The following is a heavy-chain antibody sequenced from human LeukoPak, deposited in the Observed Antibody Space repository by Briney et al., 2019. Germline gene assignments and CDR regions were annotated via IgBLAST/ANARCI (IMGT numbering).Heavy chain of an antibody. J-gene: IGHJ6*03. Sequence: ASVKVSCKASGYTFTGYYMHWVRQAPGQGLEWMGWINPNSGGTNYAQKFQGGVTMTRDTSISTAYMELSRLRSDDTAVYYCASDTLDYDFWSGYSKYYYYYYMDVWGKGTTVTVS. CDR2: INPNSGGT. D-gene: IGHD3-3*01. CDR1: GYTFTGYY. V-gene: IGHV1-2*02. CDR3: ASDTLDYDFWSGYSKYYYYYYMDV.